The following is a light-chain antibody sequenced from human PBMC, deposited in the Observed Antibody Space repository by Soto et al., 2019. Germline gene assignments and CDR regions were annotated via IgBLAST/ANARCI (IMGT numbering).Light chain of an antibody. CDR2: EVT. Sequence: QSVLTQPASVSGSPGQSITISCTGSRSDIGGFNYVSWYQQHPGKAPKVLIYEVTARPSGVSNRFSGSKSGNTASLTISGLQTDDEADYFCISYTIRSSFYVFGTGTKVT. J-gene: IGLJ1*01. CDR3: ISYTIRSSFYV. V-gene: IGLV2-14*01. CDR1: RSDIGGFNY.